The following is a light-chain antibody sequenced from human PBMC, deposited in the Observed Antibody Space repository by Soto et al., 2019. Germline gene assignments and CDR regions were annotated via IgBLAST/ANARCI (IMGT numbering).Light chain of an antibody. J-gene: IGLJ1*01. Sequence: QSVLAQRPSASRSPGHSVAISCTGTSSDVGGYNYVSWYQQHPGKAPKLMIYEVNKRPSGVPDRFSGSKSGNTASLTVSGLQAEDEADYYCSSYAGSSNVFGTGTKVTVL. CDR3: SSYAGSSNV. V-gene: IGLV2-8*02. CDR2: EVN. CDR1: SSDVGGYNY.